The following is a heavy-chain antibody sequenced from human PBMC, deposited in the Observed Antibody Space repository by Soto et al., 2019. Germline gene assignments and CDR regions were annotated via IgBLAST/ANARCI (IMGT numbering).Heavy chain of an antibody. Sequence: PGESLKISWKGSGYNFATYYIGWVRQMPGKGLEWMGIIYPGDSDPRYSPSFQGQVTISADKSINSAYLQWSSLKASDTAMYYCVRQRGYTYGVIDYWGQGTLVTVSS. D-gene: IGHD5-18*01. CDR3: VRQRGYTYGVIDY. CDR1: GYNFATYY. CDR2: IYPGDSDP. V-gene: IGHV5-51*01. J-gene: IGHJ4*02.